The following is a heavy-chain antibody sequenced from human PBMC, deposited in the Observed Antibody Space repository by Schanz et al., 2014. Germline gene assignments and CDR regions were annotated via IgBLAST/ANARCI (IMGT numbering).Heavy chain of an antibody. CDR1: GFTFSDYY. CDR2: ISDSGDST. V-gene: IGHV3-11*01. J-gene: IGHJ4*02. CDR3: AKVAPAATYLDS. D-gene: IGHD2-2*01. Sequence: QLLESGGGLVKPGGSLRLSCAASGFTFSDYYMTWIRQAPGKGLEWVSDISDSGDSTHYADSVKGRFTISRDNAKNSLFLQMNSLSAEDTAVYYCAKVAPAATYLDSWGLGTLVTVS.